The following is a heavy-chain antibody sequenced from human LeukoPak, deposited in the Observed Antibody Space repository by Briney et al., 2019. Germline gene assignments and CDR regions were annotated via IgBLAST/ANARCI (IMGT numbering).Heavy chain of an antibody. CDR2: INSDGSST. V-gene: IGHV3-74*01. CDR1: GFTFSNYW. Sequence: GGSLRLSCAASGFTFSNYWMHWVRQAPGKGLVWVSRINSDGSSTSYADSVKGRFTISRDNAKNTLYLQMNSLRAEDTAVYYCARANVDTAMAFFRYFDLWGRGTLVTVSS. D-gene: IGHD5-18*01. J-gene: IGHJ2*01. CDR3: ARANVDTAMAFFRYFDL.